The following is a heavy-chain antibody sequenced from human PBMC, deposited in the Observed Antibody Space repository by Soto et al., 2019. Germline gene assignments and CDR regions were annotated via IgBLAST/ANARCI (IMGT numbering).Heavy chain of an antibody. CDR2: ISAYNGNT. J-gene: IGHJ6*02. CDR3: AGELGMSPGYYGMDV. V-gene: IGHV1-18*01. D-gene: IGHD7-27*01. CDR1: GYTFTSYG. Sequence: QVQLVQSGAEVKKPGASVKVSCKASGYTFTSYGISWVRQAPGQGLEWMGWISAYNGNTNYAQKLQGRVTMTTDTPTSTAYMELRSLRSDDTAVYYWAGELGMSPGYYGMDVWGQGTTVTVSS.